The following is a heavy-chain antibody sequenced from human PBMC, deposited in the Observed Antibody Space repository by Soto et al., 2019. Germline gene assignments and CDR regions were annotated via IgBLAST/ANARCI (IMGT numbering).Heavy chain of an antibody. V-gene: IGHV2-5*02. D-gene: IGHD7-27*01. CDR3: AHSLIPNWGSRGAFDY. CDR1: GFSLSTSGVG. J-gene: IGHJ4*02. CDR2: IYWDDDK. Sequence: QITLKESGPTLVKPTQTLTLTCTFSGFSLSTSGVGVGWILQPPGKSLEWLALIYWDDDKRYSPSLKSRLTSTKDTSKNQVVLTLTNMDPVDTATYYCAHSLIPNWGSRGAFDYWGQGTLVTVSS.